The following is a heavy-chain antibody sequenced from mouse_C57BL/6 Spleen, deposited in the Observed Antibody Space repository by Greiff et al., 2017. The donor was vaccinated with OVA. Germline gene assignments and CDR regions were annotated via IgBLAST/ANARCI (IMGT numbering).Heavy chain of an antibody. CDR2: IYPGDGDT. V-gene: IGHV1-80*01. D-gene: IGHD1-2*01. Sequence: QVQLKQSGAELVKPGASVKISCKASGYAFSSYWMNWVKQRPGKGLEWIGQIYPGDGDTNYNGKFKGKATLTADKSSSTAYMQLSSLTSEDSAVYFCARNGREYYFDYWGQGTTLTVSS. CDR3: ARNGREYYFDY. CDR1: GYAFSSYW. J-gene: IGHJ2*01.